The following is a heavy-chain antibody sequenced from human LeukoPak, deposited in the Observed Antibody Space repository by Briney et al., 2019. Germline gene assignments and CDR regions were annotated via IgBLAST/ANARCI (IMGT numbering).Heavy chain of an antibody. CDR1: GYTFTSYY. V-gene: IGHV1-46*01. CDR3: ARDPPTIAVTDTGEGY. D-gene: IGHD6-19*01. Sequence: ASVKVSCKASGYTFTSYYMHWVRQAPAQGLEWMGIIHPSGCSTNYAQKFQGRVTMTRDTSTSTVYMELSSLRSEDTAVYYCARDPPTIAVTDTGEGYWGQGTLVTVSS. J-gene: IGHJ4*02. CDR2: IHPSGCST.